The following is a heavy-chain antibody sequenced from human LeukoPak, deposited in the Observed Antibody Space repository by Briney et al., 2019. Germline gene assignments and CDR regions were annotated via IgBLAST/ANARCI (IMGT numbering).Heavy chain of an antibody. CDR1: GGTFSSYA. CDR2: IIPIFGTA. CDR3: ARGASYYFDY. V-gene: IGHV1-69*13. Sequence: ASVKVSCTASGGTFSSYAISWVRQAPGQGLEWMGGIIPIFGTANYAQKFQGRVTITADESTSTAYMELSSLRSEDTAVYYCARGASYYFDYWGQGTLVTVSS. J-gene: IGHJ4*02.